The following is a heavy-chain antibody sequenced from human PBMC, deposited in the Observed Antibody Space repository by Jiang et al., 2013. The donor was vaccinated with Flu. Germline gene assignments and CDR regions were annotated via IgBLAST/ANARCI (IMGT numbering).Heavy chain of an antibody. CDR2: ISRDGRSI. V-gene: IGHV3-74*01. Sequence: VQLVESGGGLVQPGGSLRLSCAASGFTFSTYWMHWVRQAPGKGLVWVSRISRDGRSIGYADSVKGRFTISRDNAKNTLYLQMNSLRVEDTAVYYCASYGSSTLNDYWGQGTLVTVSS. J-gene: IGHJ4*02. CDR1: GFTFSTYW. D-gene: IGHD4-17*01. CDR3: ASYGSSTLNDY.